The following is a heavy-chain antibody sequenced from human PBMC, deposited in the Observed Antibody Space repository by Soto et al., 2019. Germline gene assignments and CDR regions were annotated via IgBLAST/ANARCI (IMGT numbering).Heavy chain of an antibody. CDR3: AKDRLTIFGVADDAFDI. D-gene: IGHD3-3*01. CDR2: ISGSGGST. CDR1: GFTFSSYA. J-gene: IGHJ3*02. V-gene: IGHV3-23*01. Sequence: GALRLSCAASGFTFSSYAMSWVRQAPGKGLEWVSAISGSGGSTYYADSVKGRFTISRDNSKNTLYLQMNSLRAEDTAVYYCAKDRLTIFGVADDAFDIWGQGTMVTVSS.